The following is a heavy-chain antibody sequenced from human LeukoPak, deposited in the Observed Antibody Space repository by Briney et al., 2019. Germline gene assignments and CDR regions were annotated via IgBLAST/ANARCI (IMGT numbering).Heavy chain of an antibody. Sequence: GGSLTLSCAASGFTFSSYRMNWVRQAPGKGLEWVSSISSSSSYIYYADSVKGRFTISRDNAKNSLYLQTNSLRANDTPVYYFARVKEPIAATLGQYGMDVWGQGTTVTVSS. CDR2: ISSSSSYI. CDR1: GFTFSSYR. CDR3: ARVKEPIAATLGQYGMDV. D-gene: IGHD6-13*01. J-gene: IGHJ6*02. V-gene: IGHV3-21*01.